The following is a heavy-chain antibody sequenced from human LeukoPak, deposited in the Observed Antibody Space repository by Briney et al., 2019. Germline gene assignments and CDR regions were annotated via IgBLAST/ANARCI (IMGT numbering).Heavy chain of an antibody. CDR1: GGSISSYY. CDR3: TRAVVTAIGWFDP. J-gene: IGHJ5*02. V-gene: IGHV4-59*01. CDR2: IYYSGST. Sequence: SETLSLTCTVSGGSISSYYWSWIRQPPGKGLEWIGYIYYSGSTNYNPSLKSRVTISVDTSKNQFSLKLSSVTAADTAVYYCTRAVVTAIGWFDPWGQGTLVTVSS. D-gene: IGHD2-21*02.